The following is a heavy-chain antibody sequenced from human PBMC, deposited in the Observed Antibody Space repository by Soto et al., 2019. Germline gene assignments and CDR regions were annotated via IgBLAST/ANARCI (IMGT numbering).Heavy chain of an antibody. CDR2: VSGYNRNP. D-gene: IGHD1-26*01. V-gene: IGHV1-18*01. CDR1: GYTFRNYG. Sequence: VQLVQSGAEVKKPGASVKVSCEAYGYTFRNYGITWVRQAPGQGLEWIGWVSGYNRNPNYAQKFEDRVTMTTDTSTSIAYLELRRLRIDDTAVYYCARERQWDPLPYWGPGTLLVVS. J-gene: IGHJ4*02. CDR3: ARERQWDPLPY.